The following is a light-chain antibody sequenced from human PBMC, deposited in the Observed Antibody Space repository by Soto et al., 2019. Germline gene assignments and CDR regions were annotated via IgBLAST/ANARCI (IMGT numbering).Light chain of an antibody. Sequence: EIVLTQSPATLSFSPGETATLSFRASQSVSSYLAWYQQKPGQAPRLLIYDASNRATGIPDRFSGSGSGTDFTLTISSLQPDDFATYYCQHYNSYSEAFGQGTKVDIK. J-gene: IGKJ1*01. V-gene: IGKV3-11*01. CDR2: DAS. CDR3: QHYNSYSEA. CDR1: QSVSSY.